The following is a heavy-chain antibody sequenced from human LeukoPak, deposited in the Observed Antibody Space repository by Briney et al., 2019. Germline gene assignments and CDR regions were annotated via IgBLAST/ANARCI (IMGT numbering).Heavy chain of an antibody. CDR2: IIAYNGNT. Sequence: ASVKVSFKASGYTFTNYGISWVRQAPGQGLEGMGWIIAYNGNTNYPQKLPGRVPLTSGTSTSTAYLELRSLRSDDTAVYYCARDSIVGPTKGAFDIWGQGTMVTVSS. J-gene: IGHJ3*02. CDR3: ARDSIVGPTKGAFDI. D-gene: IGHD1-26*01. CDR1: GYTFTNYG. V-gene: IGHV1-18*01.